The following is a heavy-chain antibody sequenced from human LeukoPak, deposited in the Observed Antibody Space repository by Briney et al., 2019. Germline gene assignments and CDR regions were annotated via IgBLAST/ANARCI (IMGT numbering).Heavy chain of an antibody. CDR1: GFTFSNFG. CDR3: ARDPSSRAAAGRGDY. D-gene: IGHD6-13*01. Sequence: GGSLRLSCVTSGFTFSNFGMYWVRQTPGKGLEWVAVIWFDGSNDDYADSVKGRFTISRDNSKSTLFLEMNSLRAEDTAVYYCARDPSSRAAAGRGDYWGQGTLVIVSS. CDR2: IWFDGSND. J-gene: IGHJ4*02. V-gene: IGHV3-33*01.